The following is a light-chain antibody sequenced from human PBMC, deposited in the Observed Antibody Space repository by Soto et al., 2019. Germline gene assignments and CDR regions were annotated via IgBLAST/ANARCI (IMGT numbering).Light chain of an antibody. CDR2: DAS. CDR3: QQYDNYPVT. J-gene: IGKJ4*01. CDR1: QSINNW. V-gene: IGKV1-5*01. Sequence: DIQMTQSPSTLSASVGDRVTITCRASQSINNWLAWYQQKPGKAPKFLIYDASNLESGVPSRFSGSASGTEFILTSSSLQPDDFATYYCQQYDNYPVTFGGGTKVEI.